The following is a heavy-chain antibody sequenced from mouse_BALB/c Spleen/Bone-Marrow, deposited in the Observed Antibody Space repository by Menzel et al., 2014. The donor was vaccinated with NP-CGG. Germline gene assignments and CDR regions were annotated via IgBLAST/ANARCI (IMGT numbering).Heavy chain of an antibody. CDR1: GYTSXSYY. J-gene: IGHJ3*01. CDR2: INPSNGGT. Sequence: VQLQQSGAELVKPGASVKLSCKASGYTSXSYYMYWVKQRPGQGLEWIGGINPSNGGTNFNEEFKSKATLTVDKSSSTAYMRLSSLTSEDSAVYYCTRSYYAKEGAWFAYWGQGTLVTVSA. D-gene: IGHD1-1*01. V-gene: IGHV1S81*02. CDR3: TRSYYAKEGAWFAY.